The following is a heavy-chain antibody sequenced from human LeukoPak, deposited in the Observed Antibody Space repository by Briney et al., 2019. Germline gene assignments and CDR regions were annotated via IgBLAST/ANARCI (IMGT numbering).Heavy chain of an antibody. CDR3: ARVMDGSSWLDAFDI. V-gene: IGHV3-30*04. D-gene: IGHD6-13*01. J-gene: IGHJ3*02. CDR2: ISYDGSNN. CDR1: GFTFSSYA. Sequence: PGGSLRLSCAASGFTFSSYAMHWVRQAPGKGLEWVAVISYDGSNNYYADSVKGRFTMSRDNSKNTLYLQMNSLRAEDTAVFYCARVMDGSSWLDAFDIWGQGTMVTVSS.